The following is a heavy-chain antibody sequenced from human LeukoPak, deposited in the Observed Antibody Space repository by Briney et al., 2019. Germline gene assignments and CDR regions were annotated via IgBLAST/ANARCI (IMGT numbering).Heavy chain of an antibody. CDR1: GYTFTSYA. J-gene: IGHJ5*02. CDR2: INAGNGNT. CDR3: ARARPICSSTSCYARWFDP. Sequence: ASEKVSCKASGYTFTSYAMHWVRQAPGQRLEWMGWINAGNGNTKYSQKFQGRVTITRDTSASTAYMELSSLRSEDTAVYYCARARPICSSTSCYARWFDPWGQGTLVTVSS. D-gene: IGHD2-2*01. V-gene: IGHV1-3*01.